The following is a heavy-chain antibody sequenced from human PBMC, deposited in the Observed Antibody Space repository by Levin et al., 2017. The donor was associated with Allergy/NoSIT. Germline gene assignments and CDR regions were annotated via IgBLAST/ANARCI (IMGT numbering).Heavy chain of an antibody. CDR3: ARGGGRRFDP. D-gene: IGHD3-16*01. CDR2: IYPGDSDT. CDR1: GYIFTSDW. Sequence: ASVKVSCKASGYIFTSDWIGWVRQMPGKGLEWMGIIYPGDSDTRYSPSFQGQVTISADKSISTSYLQWSSLKASDTAMYYCARGGGRRFDPWGQGTLVTVSS. J-gene: IGHJ5*02. V-gene: IGHV5-51*01.